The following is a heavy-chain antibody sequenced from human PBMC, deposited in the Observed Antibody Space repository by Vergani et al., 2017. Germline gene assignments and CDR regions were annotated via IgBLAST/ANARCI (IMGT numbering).Heavy chain of an antibody. V-gene: IGHV1-46*01. CDR1: GYTFTSHY. CDR2: INPSGGRT. Sequence: QVQLVQSGAEVKKPGASVKVSCKASGYTFTSHYMHWVRQAPGQGLEWMGIINPSGGRTSYAQKFQGRATMTRDTSTSTVYMELRSLRSEDTAGYYCTRGWGGVVVVAAKDAFDMGRQGTIVTVS. J-gene: IGHJ3*02. CDR3: TRGWGGVVVVAAKDAFDM. D-gene: IGHD2-15*01.